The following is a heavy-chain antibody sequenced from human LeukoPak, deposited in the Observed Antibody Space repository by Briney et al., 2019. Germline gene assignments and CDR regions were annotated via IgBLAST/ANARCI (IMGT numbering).Heavy chain of an antibody. D-gene: IGHD4-17*01. J-gene: IGHJ4*02. CDR3: ARGYDYGDYVGDFDY. Sequence: GASVKVSCKTSGYTFTSYPHTWVRQAPGQGLEWMGWITTYNGNTNYAQKLQGRVTITTDTSTSTAYMDLRGLRSDDTAVYFCARGYDYGDYVGDFDYWGQGTLVTVSS. CDR1: GYTFTSYP. CDR2: ITTYNGNT. V-gene: IGHV1-18*01.